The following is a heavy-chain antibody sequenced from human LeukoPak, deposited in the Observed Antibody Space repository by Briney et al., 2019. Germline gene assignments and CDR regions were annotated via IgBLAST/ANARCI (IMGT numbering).Heavy chain of an antibody. CDR3: ARDLAYSRLDY. J-gene: IGHJ4*02. CDR2: INPDGNKK. D-gene: IGHD5-18*01. CDR1: GFTFSDHY. V-gene: IGHV3-7*01. Sequence: GGSLRLSCAASGFTFSDHYIDWVRQAPGKGLEWVASINPDGNKKYSADSVKGRSTISRDNAENSLYLQMNSLRVEDTAFYYCARDLAYSRLDYWGQGMLVTVSS.